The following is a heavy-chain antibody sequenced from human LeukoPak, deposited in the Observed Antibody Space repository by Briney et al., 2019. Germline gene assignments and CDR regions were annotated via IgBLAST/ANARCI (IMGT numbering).Heavy chain of an antibody. CDR1: GLTFSNYA. CDR3: AKDRVAVAGTGYYFDY. CDR2: ISGSGGGT. J-gene: IGHJ4*02. D-gene: IGHD6-19*01. V-gene: IGHV3-23*01. Sequence: PGGSLRLSCAASGLTFSNYAMSWVRQAPGKGLEWVSAISGSGGGTYYADSVKGRFTISRDNSKNTLYLQMNSLRAEDTAVYYCAKDRVAVAGTGYYFDYWGQGTLVTVSS.